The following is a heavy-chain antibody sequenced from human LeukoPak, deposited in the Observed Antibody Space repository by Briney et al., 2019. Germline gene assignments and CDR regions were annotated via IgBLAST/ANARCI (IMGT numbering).Heavy chain of an antibody. J-gene: IGHJ4*02. CDR1: GFTLDDYA. CDR2: ISWNSDSI. V-gene: IGHV3-9*01. CDR3: AKVSPTYYDILTGSPYRGT. Sequence: PGGSLRLSCAASGFTLDDYAIHWVRQAPGKGLEWVSDISWNSDSIGYADSVKGRFTISRDNAKNSLYLQMNSLRAEDTAVYYCAKVSPTYYDILTGSPYRGTWGQGTLVTVSS. D-gene: IGHD3-9*01.